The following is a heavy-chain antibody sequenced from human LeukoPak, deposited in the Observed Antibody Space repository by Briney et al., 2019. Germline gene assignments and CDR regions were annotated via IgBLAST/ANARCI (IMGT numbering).Heavy chain of an antibody. Sequence: GGSLRLSCAASGFTFSSYGMHWVRQAPGKGLERVAVISYDGSNKYYADSVKGRFTISRDNSKNTLYLQMNSLRAEDTAVYYCAKDMAGSGPPFDYWGQGTLVTVSS. J-gene: IGHJ4*02. CDR3: AKDMAGSGPPFDY. V-gene: IGHV3-30*18. D-gene: IGHD3-10*01. CDR1: GFTFSSYG. CDR2: ISYDGSNK.